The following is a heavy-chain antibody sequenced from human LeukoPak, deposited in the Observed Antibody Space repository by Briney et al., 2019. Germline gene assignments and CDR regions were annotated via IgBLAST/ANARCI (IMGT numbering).Heavy chain of an antibody. CDR1: GGTFSSYA. V-gene: IGHV1-69*13. D-gene: IGHD1-26*01. J-gene: IGHJ3*02. Sequence: VASVKVSCKASGGTFSSYAISWVRQAPGQGLEWMGGIIPIFGTANYAQKFQGRVTITADESTSTAYMELSSLRSEDTAVYYCARDPGRSSDAFDIWGQGTMVTVSS. CDR3: ARDPGRSSDAFDI. CDR2: IIPIFGTA.